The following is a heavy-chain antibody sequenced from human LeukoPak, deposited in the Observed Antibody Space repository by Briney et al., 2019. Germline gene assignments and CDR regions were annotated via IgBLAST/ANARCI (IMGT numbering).Heavy chain of an antibody. D-gene: IGHD2-8*02. V-gene: IGHV3-74*01. J-gene: IGHJ4*02. Sequence: GGSLRLSCAASGFTFSSYWMHWVRQAPGKGLVWVSRINSDGRSTSSADSVKGRFTISRDNAKNTLYLQMNSLRTEDTAVYYCARDQLYCTGGICYFDYWGQGTLVTVSS. CDR3: ARDQLYCTGGICYFDY. CDR2: INSDGRST. CDR1: GFTFSSYW.